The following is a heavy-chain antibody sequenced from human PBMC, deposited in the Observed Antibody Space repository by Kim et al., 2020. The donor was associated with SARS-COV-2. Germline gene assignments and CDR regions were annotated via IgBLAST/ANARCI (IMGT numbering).Heavy chain of an antibody. Sequence: GGSLRLSCAASGFTFSNAWMSWVRQAPGKGLEWVGRIKSKTDGGTTDYAAPVKGRFTITRDDSKNTLYLQMNSLKTEDTAVYYCTTEGTTVYYYGMDVWGQGTTVTVSS. CDR3: TTEGTTVYYYGMDV. CDR2: IKSKTDGGTT. D-gene: IGHD1-1*01. J-gene: IGHJ6*02. CDR1: GFTFSNAW. V-gene: IGHV3-15*01.